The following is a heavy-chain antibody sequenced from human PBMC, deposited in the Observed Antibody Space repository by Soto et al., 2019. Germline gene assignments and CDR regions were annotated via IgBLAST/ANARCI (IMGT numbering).Heavy chain of an antibody. Sequence: GGSLRLSCAASGFTFSSYWMSWVRQAPGKGLEWVANIKQDGSEKYYVNSVKGRFTISRDNAKNSLYLQMNSLRAEDTAVYYCARASGGSWWDYGESEPFDYWGQGTLVTVSS. V-gene: IGHV3-7*01. CDR2: IKQDGSEK. CDR3: ARASGGSWWDYGESEPFDY. CDR1: GFTFSSYW. J-gene: IGHJ4*02. D-gene: IGHD2-15*01.